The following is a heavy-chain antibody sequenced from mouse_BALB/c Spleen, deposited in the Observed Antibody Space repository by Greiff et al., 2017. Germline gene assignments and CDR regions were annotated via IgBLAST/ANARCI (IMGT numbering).Heavy chain of an antibody. V-gene: IGHV1-4*01. CDR3: ARSEGYDYEGQFAY. D-gene: IGHD2-4*01. CDR1: GYTFTSYT. Sequence: VQLQQSGAELARPGASVKMSCKASGYTFTSYTMHWVNQRPGQGLEWIGYINPSSGYTNYNQKFKDKATLTADKSSSTAYMQLSSLTSEDSAVYYYARSEGYDYEGQFAYWGQGTLVTVSA. CDR2: INPSSGYT. J-gene: IGHJ3*01.